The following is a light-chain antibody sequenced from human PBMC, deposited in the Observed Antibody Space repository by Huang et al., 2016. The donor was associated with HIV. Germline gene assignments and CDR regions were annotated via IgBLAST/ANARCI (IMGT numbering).Light chain of an antibody. CDR1: QRVGNN. CDR2: AAA. J-gene: IGKJ2*01. CDR3: LHYDNWPPYT. Sequence: EIVMTQSPTTLSVSQGERATLSCRARQRVGNNIAWYQQKPGQAPRLLRYAAATRPTGISGRFSGSGSETEFTLTISSLQSEDFAVYYCLHYDNWPPYTFGQGTKVELK. V-gene: IGKV3-15*01.